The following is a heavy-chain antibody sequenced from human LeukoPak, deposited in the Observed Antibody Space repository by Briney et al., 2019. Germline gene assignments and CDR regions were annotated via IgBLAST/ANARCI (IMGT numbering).Heavy chain of an antibody. D-gene: IGHD1-7*01. CDR2: MSYDGREI. Sequence: GRSLRLSCVASEFRFSTYAMHWVRQAPGKGLEWVAVMSYDGREIYYADSVKGRFTISRDNSRNTLYLQMNSLRAEDTAVYYCARGITGTTVYWGQGTLVTVSS. CDR3: ARGITGTTVY. V-gene: IGHV3-30*04. J-gene: IGHJ4*02. CDR1: EFRFSTYA.